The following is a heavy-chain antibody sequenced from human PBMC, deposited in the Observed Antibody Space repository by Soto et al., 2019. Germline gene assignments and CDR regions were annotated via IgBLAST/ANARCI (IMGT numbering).Heavy chain of an antibody. CDR1: GGTSSSYA. D-gene: IGHD5-18*01. CDR2: IIPIFGTA. J-gene: IGHJ6*02. Sequence: GASVKVSCKASGGTSSSYAISWVRQAPGQGLEWMGGIIPIFGTANYAQKFQGRVTITADKSTSTAYMELSSLRSEDTAVYYCARVPWIQLGYYYGIDVWGQGTTVTVSS. CDR3: ARVPWIQLGYYYGIDV. V-gene: IGHV1-69*06.